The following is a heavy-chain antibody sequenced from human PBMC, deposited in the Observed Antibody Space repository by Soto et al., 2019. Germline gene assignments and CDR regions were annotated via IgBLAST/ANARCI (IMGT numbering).Heavy chain of an antibody. CDR2: INHSGST. J-gene: IGHJ4*02. CDR3: ARGTLSGYSGSPFDY. D-gene: IGHD5-12*01. CDR1: GGSFSGYY. Sequence: QVQLQQWGAGLLKPSETLSLTCAVYGGSFSGYYWSWIRQPPGKGLEWIGEINHSGSTNYNPSLKSRVIISVDTSKNQFSLKLISVTAAGTAVYYCARGTLSGYSGSPFDYWGQGTLVTVSS. V-gene: IGHV4-34*01.